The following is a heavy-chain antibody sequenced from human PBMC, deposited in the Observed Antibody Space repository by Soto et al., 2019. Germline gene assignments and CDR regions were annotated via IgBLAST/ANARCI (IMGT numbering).Heavy chain of an antibody. CDR2: IDSSGVKK. V-gene: IGHV3-11*01. Sequence: QVQLTESGGGLVKPGGSMRLSCAASGFTFSGLYMSWIRQAPGKGLEWVSCIDSSGVKKYYAESVRGRFTISRDNAKNSLYLQMNSLRAEDTAVYYCARYRGAVTGDYFDYWGQGTLVTVSS. D-gene: IGHD6-19*01. J-gene: IGHJ4*02. CDR1: GFTFSGLY. CDR3: ARYRGAVTGDYFDY.